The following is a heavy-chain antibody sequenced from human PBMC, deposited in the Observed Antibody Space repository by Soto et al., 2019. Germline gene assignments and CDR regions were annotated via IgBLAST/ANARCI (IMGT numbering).Heavy chain of an antibody. Sequence: PSATLSLTCTVSGGSISSGTYYWTWVRQRPGEGLEWIGFISHSGRTYYNPSLKSRAAISVDTSENQFSLRLSSVTAADTAVYFCARDSDYCTGGSCYGNFDFWGQGTLVTVSS. CDR3: ARDSDYCTGGSCYGNFDF. V-gene: IGHV4-31*03. CDR1: GGSISSGTYY. J-gene: IGHJ4*02. D-gene: IGHD2-15*01. CDR2: ISHSGRT.